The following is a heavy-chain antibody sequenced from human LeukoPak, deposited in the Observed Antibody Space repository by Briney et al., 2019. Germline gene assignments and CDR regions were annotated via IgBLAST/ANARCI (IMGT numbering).Heavy chain of an antibody. V-gene: IGHV3-23*01. J-gene: IGHJ3*02. CDR1: GFTVSSNY. D-gene: IGHD5-12*01. CDR3: ANVCGYDCSNWGAFDI. Sequence: PGGSLSLSCAASGFTVSSNYMSWVRQAPGKGLEWVSAISGSGGSTYYADSVKGRFTISRDNSKNTLYLQMNSLRAEDTAVYYCANVCGYDCSNWGAFDIWGQGTMVTVSS. CDR2: ISGSGGST.